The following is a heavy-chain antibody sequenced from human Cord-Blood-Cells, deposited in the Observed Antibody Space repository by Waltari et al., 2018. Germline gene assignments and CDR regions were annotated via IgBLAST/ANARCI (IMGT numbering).Heavy chain of an antibody. CDR1: GGPCRRYA. CDR3: ARVQSMVASLFDP. CDR2: IIPILGIA. V-gene: IGHV1-69*09. Sequence: QAQLLQAGAEAKKPRSSLKVSCKDSGGPCRRYASRSVRQAPGQGLVWMGRIIPILGIANYAQKFQGRVTITADKSTSTAYMELSSLRSEDTAVYYCARVQSMVASLFDPWGQGTLVTVSS. J-gene: IGHJ5*02. D-gene: IGHD5-12*01.